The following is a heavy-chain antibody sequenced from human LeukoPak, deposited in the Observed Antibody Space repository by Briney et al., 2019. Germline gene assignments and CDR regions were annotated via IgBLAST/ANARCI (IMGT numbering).Heavy chain of an antibody. CDR1: GFTFSDYY. CDR3: ARVLDGSNDC. V-gene: IGHV3-11*01. J-gene: IGHJ4*02. CDR2: ISTTATTI. Sequence: GGSLRLSCAASGFTFSDYYMSWIRQAPGKGLEWVSYISTTATTIYYADSVKGRFTISRDNAKNSLYLQMNSLSSEDTAVYYCARVLDGSNDCWGQGTLVTVSS. D-gene: IGHD2/OR15-2a*01.